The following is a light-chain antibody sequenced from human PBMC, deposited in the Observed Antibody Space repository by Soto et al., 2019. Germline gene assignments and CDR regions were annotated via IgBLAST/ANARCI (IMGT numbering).Light chain of an antibody. J-gene: IGLJ1*01. CDR3: SAWDDSLNGYV. CDR1: SSNIGSNT. V-gene: IGLV1-44*01. CDR2: LNN. Sequence: QPVLTQPPSASGTPGQRVTISCSGSSSNIGSNTVNWYQQLPGTAPKLLIYLNNQRPSGVPDRFSGSKSGTSASLAISGLQSEDDSDYYCSAWDDSLNGYVFGTGTKLTVL.